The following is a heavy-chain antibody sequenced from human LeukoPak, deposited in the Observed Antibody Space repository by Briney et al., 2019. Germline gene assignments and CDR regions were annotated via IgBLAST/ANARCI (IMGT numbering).Heavy chain of an antibody. Sequence: SQTLSLTCAISGDSVSSNTAAWNWIRQSPSRGLEWLGRTYYRSKWNYEYAESVKSRITINPDTSKNHFSLQLNSVTPEDTAVYYCTRDFDIWGQGTMVTVSS. J-gene: IGHJ3*02. CDR1: GDSVSSNTAA. CDR2: TYYRSKWNY. CDR3: TRDFDI. V-gene: IGHV6-1*01.